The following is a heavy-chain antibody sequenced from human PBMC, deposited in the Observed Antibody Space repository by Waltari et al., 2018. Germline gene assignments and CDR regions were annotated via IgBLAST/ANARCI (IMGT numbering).Heavy chain of an antibody. CDR3: ARGLGAIY. Sequence: QLQMQESGPGLVRPSETLSLTCAVSGGSTTTITYFWGWIRQPPGKGLEWIASFSYNGNTYYNPSLKSRVTISGDTSKNQFSLVLTSVTAADTAVYYCARGLGAIYWGHGTLVTVSS. CDR1: GGSTTTITYF. V-gene: IGHV4-39*07. J-gene: IGHJ4*01. CDR2: FSYNGNT. D-gene: IGHD2-21*01.